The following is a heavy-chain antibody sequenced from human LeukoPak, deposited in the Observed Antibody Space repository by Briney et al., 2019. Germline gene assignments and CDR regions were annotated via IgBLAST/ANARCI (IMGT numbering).Heavy chain of an antibody. J-gene: IGHJ4*02. CDR3: ARGRRGSPTFDY. D-gene: IGHD2/OR15-2a*01. CDR1: GFTFSSYG. Sequence: GGSLRLSCAASGFTFSSYGMHWVRQAPGKGLEWVAFIRYDGNNKYYADSVKGRFTISRDNSKNTLYLQMDSLRAEDTAVYFCARGRRGSPTFDYWGQGTLVTVSS. CDR2: IRYDGNNK. V-gene: IGHV3-30*02.